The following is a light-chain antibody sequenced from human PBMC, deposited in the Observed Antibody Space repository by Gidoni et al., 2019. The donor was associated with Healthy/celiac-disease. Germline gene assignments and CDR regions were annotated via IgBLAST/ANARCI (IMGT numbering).Light chain of an antibody. V-gene: IGLV2-14*01. J-gene: IGLJ2*01. Sequence: QSALTQPASVSGSPGQSITISCTVTSSDVGGYNYVSWYQQHPGKAPKLMIYEVSNRPSGVSKRFSGSKSGNTASLTISGLQAEDEADYYCSSYTSSSLFGGGTKLTVL. CDR3: SSYTSSSL. CDR1: SSDVGGYNY. CDR2: EVS.